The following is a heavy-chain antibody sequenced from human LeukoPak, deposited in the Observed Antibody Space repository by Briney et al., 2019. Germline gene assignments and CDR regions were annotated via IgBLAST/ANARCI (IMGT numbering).Heavy chain of an antibody. CDR3: ARANSYCSGGSSYPSPGDY. Sequence: GASVTVSCKAWGGTFSSYAIMGVRQAPGQGLEGMGGVIPIFGTANSPQKFQGRVTITTDQSTSTAYMELSSLRSEATAVYYCARANSYCSGGSSYPSPGDYWGQGTLVTLSS. D-gene: IGHD2-15*01. CDR1: GGTFSSYA. V-gene: IGHV1-69*05. CDR2: VIPIFGTA. J-gene: IGHJ4*02.